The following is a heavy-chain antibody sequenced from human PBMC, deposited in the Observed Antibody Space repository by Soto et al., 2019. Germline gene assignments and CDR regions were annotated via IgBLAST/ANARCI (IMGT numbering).Heavy chain of an antibody. CDR2: IAYDGSNK. CDR1: GFTFSSYG. Sequence: GGTLRLSCAASGFTFSSYGMHWVRQAPGKGLVWGADIAYDGSNKYYADAVKGRFTISRDNSKNMLYLQMNSLRAEDTAVYYCAKGAFFCSGGSCYSLFYYYYGMDVWGQGTTVTVSS. CDR3: AKGAFFCSGGSCYSLFYYYYGMDV. V-gene: IGHV3-30*18. J-gene: IGHJ6*02. D-gene: IGHD2-15*01.